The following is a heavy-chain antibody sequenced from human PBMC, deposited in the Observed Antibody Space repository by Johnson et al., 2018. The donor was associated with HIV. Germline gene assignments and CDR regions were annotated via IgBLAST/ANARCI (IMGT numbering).Heavy chain of an antibody. CDR1: GFTFSRYA. V-gene: IGHV3-30-3*02. Sequence: QVQLVESGGGVVQPGRSLRLSCAASGFTFSRYAMHWVRQAPGKGLEWVAVISYHGTNKYYADSVKGRFTISRDKSKNTLYLQMNSLRAEDTAVYYCAKTIVVVTADAFDIWGQGTMVTVSS. J-gene: IGHJ3*02. CDR3: AKTIVVVTADAFDI. CDR2: ISYHGTNK. D-gene: IGHD2-21*02.